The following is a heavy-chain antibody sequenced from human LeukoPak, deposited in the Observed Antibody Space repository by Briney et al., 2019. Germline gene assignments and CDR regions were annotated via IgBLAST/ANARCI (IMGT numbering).Heavy chain of an antibody. V-gene: IGHV1-69*13. Sequence: ASVKVSRKASGGTFSSYAISWVRQAPGQGLEWMGGIIPIFGTANYAQKFQGRVTITADESTSTAYMELSSLRSEDTAVYYCARTHRAGIAVAGTDYWGQGTLVTVSS. J-gene: IGHJ4*02. D-gene: IGHD6-19*01. CDR2: IIPIFGTA. CDR3: ARTHRAGIAVAGTDY. CDR1: GGTFSSYA.